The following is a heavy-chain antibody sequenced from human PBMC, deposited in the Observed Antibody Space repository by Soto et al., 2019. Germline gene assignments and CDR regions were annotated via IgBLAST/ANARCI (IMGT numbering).Heavy chain of an antibody. CDR2: ISYDARNK. Sequence: QVQLVESGGGVVQPGRSLRLSCAASGFTFSSYAMHWVRQAPGKGLEWVAVISYDARNKWYADSVKGRFTISRDNSKNPLYVQMNSLRTEDTAVYYCAREGGDTRGHDAFDIWGQGTMVTVSS. D-gene: IGHD3-22*01. V-gene: IGHV3-30*04. CDR3: AREGGDTRGHDAFDI. J-gene: IGHJ3*02. CDR1: GFTFSSYA.